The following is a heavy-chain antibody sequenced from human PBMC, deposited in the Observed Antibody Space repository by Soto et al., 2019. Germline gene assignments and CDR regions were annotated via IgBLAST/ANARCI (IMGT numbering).Heavy chain of an antibody. J-gene: IGHJ6*02. D-gene: IGHD6-6*01. CDR2: ISWNSGSI. Sequence: GGSLRLSCAASGFTFDDYAMHWVRQAPGKGLEWVSGISWNSGSIGYADSVKGRFTISRDNAKNSLYLQMNSLRAEDTALYYCAKDIEYSSSSGHYYYYGMDVWGQGTTVTVSS. CDR3: AKDIEYSSSSGHYYYYGMDV. CDR1: GFTFDDYA. V-gene: IGHV3-9*01.